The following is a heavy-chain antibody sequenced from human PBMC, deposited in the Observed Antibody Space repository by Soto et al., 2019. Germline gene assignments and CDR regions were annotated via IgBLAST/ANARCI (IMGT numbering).Heavy chain of an antibody. Sequence: QVQLVQSGAEVKKPGASVKVSCKASGYTFTSYAMHWVRQAPGQRLEWMGWVNAGNGNTKYSQKFQGRVTITRDTSASAAYRELSSLRSEDPAVYYCARVGRLAAGRGPYFFDYWGQGTLVTVSS. CDR3: ARVGRLAAGRGPYFFDY. CDR2: VNAGNGNT. D-gene: IGHD6-13*01. V-gene: IGHV1-3*01. CDR1: GYTFTSYA. J-gene: IGHJ4*02.